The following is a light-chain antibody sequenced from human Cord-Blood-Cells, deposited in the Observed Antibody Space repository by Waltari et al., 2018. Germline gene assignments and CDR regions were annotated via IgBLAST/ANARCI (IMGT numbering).Light chain of an antibody. CDR2: GAS. J-gene: IGKJ4*01. CDR3: QQYNNWPLT. V-gene: IGKV3-15*01. CDR1: QSVSSN. Sequence: EIVMTQSPDTLSVSPGERATLSCRASQSVSSNLDWYQQKPGQAPRLLIYGASTRATGIPARFSGSGSGTEFTLTISSLQSEDFAVYYWQQYNNWPLTFGGGTKVEIK.